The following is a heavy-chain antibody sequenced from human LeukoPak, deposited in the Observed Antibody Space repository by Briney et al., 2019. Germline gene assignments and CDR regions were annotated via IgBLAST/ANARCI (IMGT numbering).Heavy chain of an antibody. Sequence: ASVTVSFKASGGTFSIYAISWVRQAPGQGVEWMGGIIPIFGTANYAQKFQGRVTITADESTSTAYMELSSLRSEDTAVYYCARDIVVVPAAIPRSWFDPWGQGTLVTVSS. D-gene: IGHD2-2*01. V-gene: IGHV1-69*13. J-gene: IGHJ5*02. CDR3: ARDIVVVPAAIPRSWFDP. CDR1: GGTFSIYA. CDR2: IIPIFGTA.